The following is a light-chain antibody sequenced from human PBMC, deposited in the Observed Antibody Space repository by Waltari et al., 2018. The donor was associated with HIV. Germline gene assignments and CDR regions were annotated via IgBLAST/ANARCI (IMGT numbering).Light chain of an antibody. J-gene: IGLJ2*01. CDR2: GNN. CDR3: QSYDSSLSAIVF. Sequence: QSVLTQPPSVSAAPGQRVPSPRTGNSPQIGAGFDIHRYQQLPGTAPKLPIYGNNNRPAGVPDRFSASRSGTSASLAITGLQADDEADYYCQSYDSSLSAIVFFGGGTKLTVL. V-gene: IGLV1-40*01. CDR1: SPQIGAGFD.